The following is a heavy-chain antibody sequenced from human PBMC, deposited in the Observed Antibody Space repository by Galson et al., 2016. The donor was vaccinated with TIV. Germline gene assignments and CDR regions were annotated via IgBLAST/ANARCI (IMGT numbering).Heavy chain of an antibody. CDR2: IYHSGMT. CDR1: GYSISSGYY. V-gene: IGHV4-38-2*02. D-gene: IGHD3-22*01. Sequence: SETLSLTSGVSGYSISSGYYWGWIRQPPGKGLEWIGSIYHSGMTYYNPSLESRVTISVDTSKNQFSLKLSSVTAADTAVYYCMRDRSTYYFDSSGYSPFDYWGQGTLVTVSS. J-gene: IGHJ4*02. CDR3: MRDRSTYYFDSSGYSPFDY.